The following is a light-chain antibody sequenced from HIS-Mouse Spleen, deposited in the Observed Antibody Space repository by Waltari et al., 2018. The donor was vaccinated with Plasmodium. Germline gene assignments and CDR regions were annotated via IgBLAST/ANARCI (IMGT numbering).Light chain of an antibody. J-gene: IGLJ3*02. CDR3: YSTDSSGNHRV. CDR1: ALPKKY. CDR2: EDS. Sequence: SYELTQPPSVSVSPGQTARITCPGDALPKKYAYWYQQQSGQAPLLVIYEDSKRPSGIPERFSGSSSGTMATLTISGAQVEDEADYYCYSTDSSGNHRVFGGGTKLTVL. V-gene: IGLV3-10*01.